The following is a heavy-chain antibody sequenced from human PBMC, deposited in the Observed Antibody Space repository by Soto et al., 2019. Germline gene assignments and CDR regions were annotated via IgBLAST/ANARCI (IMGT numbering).Heavy chain of an antibody. CDR3: ARERRPTYYYDSSGRNDAFDI. J-gene: IGHJ3*02. CDR1: GGTFSSYA. Sequence: SVKVSCKASGGTFSSYAISWVRQAPGQGLEWMGGIIPIFGTANYAQKFQGRVTITADESTSTAYMELSSLRSEDTAVYYCARERRPTYYYDSSGRNDAFDIWGQGTMVTVSS. D-gene: IGHD3-22*01. CDR2: IIPIFGTA. V-gene: IGHV1-69*13.